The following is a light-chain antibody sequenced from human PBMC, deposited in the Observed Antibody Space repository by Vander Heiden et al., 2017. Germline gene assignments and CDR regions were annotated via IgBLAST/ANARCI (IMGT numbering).Light chain of an antibody. CDR3: ASWDSSLSGVV. J-gene: IGLJ2*01. V-gene: IGLV1-51*02. CDR1: SSNIANNY. Sequence: QSVLTQPPSVSAAPGQKVTISCSGSSSNIANNYASCLQHLPGAAPKLIIYENNKRPSGIPDRFSGTKTGASAALSITGLQTGDEADYYCASWDSSLSGVVFGGGTKLTVL. CDR2: ENN.